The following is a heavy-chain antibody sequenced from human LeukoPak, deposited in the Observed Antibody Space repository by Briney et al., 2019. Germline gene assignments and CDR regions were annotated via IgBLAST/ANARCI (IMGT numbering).Heavy chain of an antibody. V-gene: IGHV1-69*05. CDR2: ISPISGTT. CDR3: ATPPTGTTTTGEYYFEY. D-gene: IGHD1-1*01. J-gene: IGHJ4*02. Sequence: GASVKVSCEASGGTFSSYTITWVRQAPGQGLEWMGGISPISGTTNYAQKFQGRVTITTDESTSTAYMELSSLRSEDTAVYYCATPPTGTTTTGEYYFEYWGQGTLVTVSS. CDR1: GGTFSSYT.